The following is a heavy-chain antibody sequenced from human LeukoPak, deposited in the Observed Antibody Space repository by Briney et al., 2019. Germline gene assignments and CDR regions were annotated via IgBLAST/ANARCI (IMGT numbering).Heavy chain of an antibody. CDR2: IYYSGST. Sequence: SETLSLTCTVSGGSISSGGYYWTWIRQPPGKGLEWIGYIYYSGSTNYNPSLKSRVTISVDTSKNQFSLKLSSVTAADTAVYYCARVVDCSSTSCYLFPAGFDPWGQGTLVTVSS. CDR3: ARVVDCSSTSCYLFPAGFDP. CDR1: GGSISSGGYY. D-gene: IGHD2-2*01. J-gene: IGHJ5*02. V-gene: IGHV4-61*08.